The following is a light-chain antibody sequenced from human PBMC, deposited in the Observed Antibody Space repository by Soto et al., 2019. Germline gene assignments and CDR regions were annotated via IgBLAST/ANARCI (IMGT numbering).Light chain of an antibody. CDR3: FSYRSSSARYV. J-gene: IGLJ1*01. V-gene: IGLV2-14*03. Sequence: QSALTQPASVSGSPGQSITISCTGTSSDVGGYNYVSWYQQHPGKAPKFIIYDVSNRPSGVSNRFSGSKSGNTASLTIFGFQAEDEADYYCFSYRSSSARYVFGTGTKVTVL. CDR2: DVS. CDR1: SSDVGGYNY.